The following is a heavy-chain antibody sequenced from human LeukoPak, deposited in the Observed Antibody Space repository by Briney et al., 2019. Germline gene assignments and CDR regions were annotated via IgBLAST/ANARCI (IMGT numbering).Heavy chain of an antibody. V-gene: IGHV4-4*02. CDR3: ARVLSGSNFDY. J-gene: IGHJ4*02. CDR1: GGSISSNNW. CDR2: IFHSGST. D-gene: IGHD3-22*01. Sequence: SGTLSLTCAVSGGSISSNNWWSWVRQPPGKGLEWIGEIFHSGSTNYNPSLKSRVTISVDKSKNQFPLRLSSVTAADTAVYYCARVLSGSNFDYWGQGTLVTVSS.